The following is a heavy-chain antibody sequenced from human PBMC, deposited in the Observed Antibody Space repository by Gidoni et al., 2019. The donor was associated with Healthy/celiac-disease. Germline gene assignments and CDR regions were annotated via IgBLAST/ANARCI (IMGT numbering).Heavy chain of an antibody. Sequence: EVQLLASGGGLVQPGGSLRLSCAASGFTFSSSAMSWVRQAPGKGLEGGSAIRGSGGSKDDADAVKGRVTIARDNSKNTLYLQMNSLRAEDTAVYYCAKDLWRDRQTGTTGYFDYWGQGTLVTVSS. CDR3: AKDLWRDRQTGTTGYFDY. CDR1: GFTFSSSA. CDR2: IRGSGGSK. D-gene: IGHD4-17*01. V-gene: IGHV3-23*01. J-gene: IGHJ4*02.